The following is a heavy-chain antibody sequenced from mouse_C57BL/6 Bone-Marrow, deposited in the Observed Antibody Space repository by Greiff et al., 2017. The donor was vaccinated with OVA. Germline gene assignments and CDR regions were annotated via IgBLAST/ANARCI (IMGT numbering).Heavy chain of an antibody. J-gene: IGHJ2*01. D-gene: IGHD1-1*01. CDR3: ARYKGRVAVDYFDY. CDR2: IRNKPNGSTT. V-gene: IGHV7-3*01. CDR1: GFTFTNYY. Sequence: EVKVVESGGGLVQPGDSLSLSCAASGFTFTNYYMSWVRQPPGKALEWLAFIRNKPNGSTTEYSASVKGRFTISTDNSQSILYLQMNALRAEDSATYYCARYKGRVAVDYFDYWGQGTALTVSS.